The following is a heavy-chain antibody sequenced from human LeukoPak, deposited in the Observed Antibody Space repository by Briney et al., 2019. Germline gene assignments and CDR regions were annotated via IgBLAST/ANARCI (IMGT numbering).Heavy chain of an antibody. D-gene: IGHD3-22*01. V-gene: IGHV4-59*01. CDR3: ARAKSSGYYSDLDY. CDR2: IYYSGST. Sequence: SETLSLTCTVSGGSISSYYWSWIRQPPGKGLEWIGSIYYSGSTNYNPSLKSRVTISVDTSKNQFSLKLSSVTAADTAVYYCARAKSSGYYSDLDYWGQGTLVTVSS. J-gene: IGHJ4*02. CDR1: GGSISSYY.